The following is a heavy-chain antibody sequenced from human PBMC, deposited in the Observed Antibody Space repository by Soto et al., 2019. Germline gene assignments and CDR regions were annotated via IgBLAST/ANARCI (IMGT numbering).Heavy chain of an antibody. CDR1: GFTFSDHY. D-gene: IGHD2-21*01. J-gene: IGHJ4*02. CDR3: TRAGILTTPYYFDY. Sequence: HPWGSLRLSCAASGFTFSDHYMDWVRQAPGKGLEWVGRIRNKANSYTTEYAASVKGRFTISRDDSRNSLYLQMNSLKTEDTAMYYCTRAGILTTPYYFDYWGQGTLVTVSS. V-gene: IGHV3-72*01. CDR2: IRNKANSYTT.